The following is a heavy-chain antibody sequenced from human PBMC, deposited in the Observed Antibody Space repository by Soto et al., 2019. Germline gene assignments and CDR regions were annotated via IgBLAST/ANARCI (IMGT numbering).Heavy chain of an antibody. D-gene: IGHD2-2*01. Sequence: QVQLVQSGAEVKKPGSSVKVSCKASGGTFSSYAISWVRQAPGQGLEWMGGIIPIFGTANYAQKFQGRVTITADESTSTAYMELSSLRSENTAVYYCAGCLVPAAMMVYGMDVWGQGTTVTVSS. CDR2: IIPIFGTA. V-gene: IGHV1-69*12. J-gene: IGHJ6*02. CDR1: GGTFSSYA. CDR3: AGCLVPAAMMVYGMDV.